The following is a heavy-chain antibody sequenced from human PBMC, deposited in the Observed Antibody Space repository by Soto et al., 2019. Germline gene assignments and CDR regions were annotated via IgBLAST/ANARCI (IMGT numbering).Heavy chain of an antibody. V-gene: IGHV3-30-3*01. CDR2: ISYDGSNK. D-gene: IGHD2-15*01. Sequence: GGSLRLSCAASGFTFSSYAMHWVRQAPGKGLEWVAVISYDGSNKYYADSVKGRFTISRDNSKNTLYLQMNSLRAEDTAVYYCARVGGYCSGGSCYPDNWFDPWGQGTLVTVSS. CDR1: GFTFSSYA. J-gene: IGHJ5*02. CDR3: ARVGGYCSGGSCYPDNWFDP.